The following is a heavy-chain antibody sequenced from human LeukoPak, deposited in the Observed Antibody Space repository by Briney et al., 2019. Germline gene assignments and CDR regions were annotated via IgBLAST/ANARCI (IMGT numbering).Heavy chain of an antibody. J-gene: IGHJ4*02. CDR1: GFTFSSYA. CDR2: ISYDGSNK. Sequence: GGSLRLSCAASGFTFSSYAMHWVRQAPGKGLEWVAVISYDGSNKYYADSVKGRFTISRDSSKNTLYLQMNSLRAEDTAVYYCARDGGSGSYGPDYWGQGTLVTVSS. CDR3: ARDGGSGSYGPDY. D-gene: IGHD3-10*01. V-gene: IGHV3-30*04.